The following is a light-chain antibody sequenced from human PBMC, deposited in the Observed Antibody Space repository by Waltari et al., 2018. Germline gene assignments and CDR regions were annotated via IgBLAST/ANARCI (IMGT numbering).Light chain of an antibody. V-gene: IGKV3-20*01. Sequence: LSPGERATLSCRASQTVRTTYLAWYQQKPGQAPTLLIYGASSRATGIPDRFSGSGSGTDFSLTISSLEPEDFAVYYCQQYDVSPLTFGGGTKVEIK. J-gene: IGKJ4*01. CDR3: QQYDVSPLT. CDR1: QTVRTTY. CDR2: GAS.